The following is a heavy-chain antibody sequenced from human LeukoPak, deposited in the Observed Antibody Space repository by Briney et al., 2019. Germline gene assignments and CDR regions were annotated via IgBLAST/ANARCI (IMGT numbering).Heavy chain of an antibody. CDR3: ARQVRGYSSSWYTGGYYYYYMDV. Sequence: GESLKISCKGSGYSFTSYWIGWVRQMPGKGLEWMGIIYPGDSDTRYSPSFQGQVTISADKSISTAYLQWSSLKASDTAMYYCARQVRGYSSSWYTGGYYYYYMDVWGKGTTVTVSS. V-gene: IGHV5-51*01. J-gene: IGHJ6*03. CDR1: GYSFTSYW. CDR2: IYPGDSDT. D-gene: IGHD6-13*01.